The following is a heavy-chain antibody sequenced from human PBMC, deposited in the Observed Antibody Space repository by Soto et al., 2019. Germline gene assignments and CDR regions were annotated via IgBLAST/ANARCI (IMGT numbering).Heavy chain of an antibody. CDR2: INHSGST. J-gene: IGHJ6*02. CDR1: GGSFSGYY. D-gene: IGHD3-10*01. Sequence: SETLSLTCAVYGGSFSGYYWSWIRHPPGKGLEWIGEINHSGSTNYNPSLKSRVTISVDTSKNQFSLKLSSVTAADTAVYYCARVSTYYYGSGSYYNPYYYYGMDVWGQGTTVTVSS. V-gene: IGHV4-34*01. CDR3: ARVSTYYYGSGSYYNPYYYYGMDV.